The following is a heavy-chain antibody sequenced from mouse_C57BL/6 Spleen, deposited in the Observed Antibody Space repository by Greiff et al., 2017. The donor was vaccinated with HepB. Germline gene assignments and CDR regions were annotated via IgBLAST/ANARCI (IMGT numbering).Heavy chain of an antibody. D-gene: IGHD2-3*01. CDR3: ARGVTTQYFDV. J-gene: IGHJ1*03. V-gene: IGHV1-61*01. CDR1: GYTFTSYW. Sequence: QVQLKQPGAELVRPGSSVKLSCKASGYTFTSYWMDWVKQRPGQGLEWIGNIYPSDSETHYNQKFKDKATLTVDKSSSTAYMQLSSLTSEDSAVYYCARGVTTQYFDVWGTGTTVTVSS. CDR2: IYPSDSET.